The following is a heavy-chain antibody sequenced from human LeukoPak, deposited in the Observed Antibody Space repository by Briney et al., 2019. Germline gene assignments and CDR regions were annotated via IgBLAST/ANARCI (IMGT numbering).Heavy chain of an antibody. J-gene: IGHJ5*02. D-gene: IGHD2-2*01. CDR3: ARGTNGWFDP. CDR1: GGSFSGYY. Sequence: SETLSLTCAVYGGSFSGYYWSWIRQPPGKGLEWIGEINHSGSTNYNPSLKSRVTMSVDTSKNQFSLKLSSVTAADTAVYYCARGTNGWFDPWGQGTLVTVSS. V-gene: IGHV4-34*01. CDR2: INHSGST.